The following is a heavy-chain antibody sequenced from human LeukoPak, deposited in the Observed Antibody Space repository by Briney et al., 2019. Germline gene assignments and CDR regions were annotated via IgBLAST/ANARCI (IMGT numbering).Heavy chain of an antibody. D-gene: IGHD3-10*01. Sequence: ETLSLTCTVSGGSISSSSYYWGWIRQPPGKGLEWIGSIYYSGSTYYNPSLKSRVTISVDTSKNQFSLKLSSVTAAVTAVYYCARQGKISGSGYWGQGTLVTVSS. CDR1: GGSISSSSYY. V-gene: IGHV4-39*01. CDR3: ARQGKISGSGY. CDR2: IYYSGST. J-gene: IGHJ4*02.